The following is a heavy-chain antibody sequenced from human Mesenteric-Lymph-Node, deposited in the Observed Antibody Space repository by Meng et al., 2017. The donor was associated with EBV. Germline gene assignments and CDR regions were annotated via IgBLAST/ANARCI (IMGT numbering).Heavy chain of an antibody. V-gene: IGHV4-39*07. CDR1: GGPISSSSYY. CDR3: ARAHSHPAILDY. D-gene: IGHD2-2*01. Sequence: HLQGHGPGLVSPSDSLILTCSVSGGPISSSSYYWGLIRQPPGKGLEWIGSIYYSGSTYYNPSLQSRVTISVDTSKNQFSLKLSSVTAADTAVYDCARAHSHPAILDYWGQGTLVTVSS. CDR2: IYYSGST. J-gene: IGHJ4*02.